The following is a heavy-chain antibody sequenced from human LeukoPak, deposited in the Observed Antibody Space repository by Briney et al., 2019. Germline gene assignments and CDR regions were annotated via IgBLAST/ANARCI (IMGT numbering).Heavy chain of an antibody. J-gene: IGHJ6*03. CDR2: IYSGGST. Sequence: GGSLRLSCAASGFTVSSNYRSWVRQAPGKGLEWVSVIYSGGSTYYADSVKGRFTISRDNSKNTLYLQMNSLRAEDTAVYYCARDRWELLEYYYVDVWGKGTTVTVSS. CDR3: ARDRWELLEYYYVDV. CDR1: GFTVSSNY. D-gene: IGHD1-26*01. V-gene: IGHV3-66*02.